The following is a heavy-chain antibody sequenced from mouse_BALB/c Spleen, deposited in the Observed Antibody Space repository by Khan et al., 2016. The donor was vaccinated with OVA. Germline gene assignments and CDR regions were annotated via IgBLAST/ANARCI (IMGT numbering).Heavy chain of an antibody. CDR1: GFTFSSYV. D-gene: IGHD2-14*01. J-gene: IGHJ2*01. CDR3: TREAYRYDEYYFDY. CDR2: ISSGGTP. Sequence: EVQLVESGGGLVKPGGSLKLSCAASGFTFSSYVMSWVRQTPEKRLAWVASISSGGTPYYPDSVKSRFTISRDNAMNILYLQMSSLRSEDTAIYYCTREAYRYDEYYFDYWGQGTTLTVSS. V-gene: IGHV5-6-5*01.